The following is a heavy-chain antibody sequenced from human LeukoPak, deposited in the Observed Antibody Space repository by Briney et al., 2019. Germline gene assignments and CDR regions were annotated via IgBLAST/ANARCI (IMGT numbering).Heavy chain of an antibody. D-gene: IGHD2-15*01. CDR3: ARDLSYCSGGSCHHLGY. CDR2: INPSGGST. CDR1: GYTFTSYY. Sequence: ASVKVSCKASGYTFTSYYMHWVRQAPGQGLEWMGIINPSGGSTSYAQKFQGRVTMTRDMSTSTVYMELSSLRSEDTAVYYCARDLSYCSGGSCHHLGYWGQGTLVTVSS. J-gene: IGHJ4*02. V-gene: IGHV1-46*01.